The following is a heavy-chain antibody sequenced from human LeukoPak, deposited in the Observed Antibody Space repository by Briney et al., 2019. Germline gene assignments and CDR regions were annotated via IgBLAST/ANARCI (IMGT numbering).Heavy chain of an antibody. D-gene: IGHD3-9*01. CDR1: GYTFTSYG. J-gene: IGHJ5*02. V-gene: IGHV1-18*01. CDR3: ARDLVSDILTGYYHHGWFDP. CDR2: ISAYNGNT. Sequence: ASVKVSCKASGYTFTSYGISWVRQAPGQGLEWMGWISAYNGNTNYAQKLQGRVTMTTDTSTSTAYMELRSLRSDDTAVYYCARDLVSDILTGYYHHGWFDPWGQGTLVIVSS.